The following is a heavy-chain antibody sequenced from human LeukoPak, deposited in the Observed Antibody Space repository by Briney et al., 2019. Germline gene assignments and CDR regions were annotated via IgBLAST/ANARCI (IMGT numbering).Heavy chain of an antibody. J-gene: IGHJ4*02. Sequence: GGSLRLSCAASGFTFSSYDIIWVRQAPGKGLEWVSWITGSGGAVKYTDSVKGRFTISRDNAKKSVYLQMNSLRVEDTAVYYCARNGGSLDYWGQGTLVTVSS. CDR3: ARNGGSLDY. CDR2: ITGSGGAV. CDR1: GFTFSSYD. D-gene: IGHD2-15*01. V-gene: IGHV3-48*03.